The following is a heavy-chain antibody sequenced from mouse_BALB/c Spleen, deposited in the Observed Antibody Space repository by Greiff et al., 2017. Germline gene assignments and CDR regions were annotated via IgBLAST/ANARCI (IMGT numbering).Heavy chain of an antibody. D-gene: IGHD1-1*01. CDR3: ARRGRYGSSPLYAMDY. CDR2: INPSTGYT. J-gene: IGHJ4*01. CDR1: GYTFTSYW. Sequence: QVQLQQSGPELVKPGASVKMSCKASGYTFTSYWMHWVKQRPGQGLEWIGYINPSTGYTEYNQKFKDKATLTADKSSSTAYMQLSSPTSEDSAVYYCARRGRYGSSPLYAMDYWGQGTSVTVSS. V-gene: IGHV1-4*02.